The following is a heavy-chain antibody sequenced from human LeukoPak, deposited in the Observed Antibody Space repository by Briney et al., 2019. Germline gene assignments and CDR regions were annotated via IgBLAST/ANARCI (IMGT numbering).Heavy chain of an antibody. Sequence: PGGSLRLSCAASGFTFSDYDMHWVRQAPGKGLEWVALISYDGNKKYYADSVKGRFTISRDNSKNTLYLQMNSLRAEDTAVYYCARAPRGGIAAAGTPYFDYWGQGTLVTVSS. V-gene: IGHV3-30*03. CDR3: ARAPRGGIAAAGTPYFDY. CDR2: ISYDGNKK. J-gene: IGHJ4*02. CDR1: GFTFSDYD. D-gene: IGHD6-13*01.